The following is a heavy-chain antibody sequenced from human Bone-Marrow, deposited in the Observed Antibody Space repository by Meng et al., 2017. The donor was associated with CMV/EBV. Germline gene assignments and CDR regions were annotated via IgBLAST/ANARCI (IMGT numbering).Heavy chain of an antibody. V-gene: IGHV2-5*01. Sequence: SGPTLVKPTQTLTLTCTFSGFSLSTSGVGVGWIRQPPGKALEWFALIYWNDDKRYSPSLKSRLTITKDTSKNQVVLTMTNMDPVDTATYYCAHSKNWNFLRVARYNWFDPWGQGTLVTVSS. D-gene: IGHD1-7*01. J-gene: IGHJ5*02. CDR1: GFSLSTSGVG. CDR2: IYWNDDK. CDR3: AHSKNWNFLRVARYNWFDP.